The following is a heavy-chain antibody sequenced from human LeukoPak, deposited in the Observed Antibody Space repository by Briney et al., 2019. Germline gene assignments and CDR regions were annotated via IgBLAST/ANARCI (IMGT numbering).Heavy chain of an antibody. CDR2: IYGSGST. J-gene: IGHJ2*01. CDR1: GGSISSYF. CDR3: ARVSEYISGYPQWYFDP. Sequence: PSETLSLTCTVSGGSISSYFWSWIRQPAGKGLEWIGRIYGSGSTNYNPSLKSRVTMSVDTSKNQFSLKLSSVTAADTAVYYCARVSEYISGYPQWYFDPWGRGTLATVSS. D-gene: IGHD5-18*01. V-gene: IGHV4-4*07.